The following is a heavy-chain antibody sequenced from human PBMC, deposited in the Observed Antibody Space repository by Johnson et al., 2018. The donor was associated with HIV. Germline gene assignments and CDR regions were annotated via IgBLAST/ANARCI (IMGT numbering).Heavy chain of an antibody. D-gene: IGHD1-20*01. CDR2: ISHDGSNK. Sequence: QVQLVESGGGVVQPGTSLRLSCAASGFTFSYYAIFWVRQAPGKGLEWVAVISHDGSNKYYADSVKGRFTISRDNSKNTLYLQMNSLRAEDTAVYYCARAEGLTGRNAFDIWGQGTMVTVSS. J-gene: IGHJ3*02. CDR3: ARAEGLTGRNAFDI. CDR1: GFTFSYYA. V-gene: IGHV3-30-3*01.